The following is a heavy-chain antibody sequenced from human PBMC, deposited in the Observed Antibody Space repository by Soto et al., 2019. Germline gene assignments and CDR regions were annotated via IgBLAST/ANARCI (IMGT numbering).Heavy chain of an antibody. CDR2: VNPSGGHT. V-gene: IGHV1-46*01. Sequence: QVQLMQSGAEVKKPGASVKDSCKASGDTFTDYYIHWVRQAPGQGLEWIGTVNPSGGHTTYAQHFLGRVTVTGDTSPSTLSMELTSLPSDDTAIYSCARGGHVVVVTAALDYWGQGTLVTVSS. J-gene: IGHJ4*02. CDR3: ARGGHVVVVTAALDY. D-gene: IGHD2-21*02. CDR1: GDTFTDYY.